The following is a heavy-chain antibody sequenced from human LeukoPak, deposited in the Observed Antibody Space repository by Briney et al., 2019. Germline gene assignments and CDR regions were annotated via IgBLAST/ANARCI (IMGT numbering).Heavy chain of an antibody. Sequence: SETLSLTCTVSGAAISSSNFYWDWIRQPPGKGLEWIGNIYYGETTSYNPSFKSRVTISVDTSKNQFSLKLSSVTAADTAVYYCARAQYYYDSSGYYSSGFDYWGQGTLVTVSS. CDR3: ARAQYYYDSSGYYSSGFDY. J-gene: IGHJ4*02. CDR2: IYYGETT. D-gene: IGHD3-22*01. CDR1: GAAISSSNFY. V-gene: IGHV4-39*01.